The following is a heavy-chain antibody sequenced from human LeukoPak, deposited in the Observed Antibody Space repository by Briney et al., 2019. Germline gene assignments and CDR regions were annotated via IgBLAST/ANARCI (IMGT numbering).Heavy chain of an antibody. D-gene: IGHD3-22*01. J-gene: IGHJ4*02. CDR1: GDTFSSYA. V-gene: IGHV1-69*04. CDR2: ITPFLGIA. CDR3: ARGHYYDSSGYYC. Sequence: ASVKVSCKASGDTFSSYAINWVRQAPGQGPGWMGRITPFLGIANYPQKFQGRVTMTRNTSISTAYMELSSLRSEDTAVYYCARGHYYDSSGYYCWGQGTLVTVSS.